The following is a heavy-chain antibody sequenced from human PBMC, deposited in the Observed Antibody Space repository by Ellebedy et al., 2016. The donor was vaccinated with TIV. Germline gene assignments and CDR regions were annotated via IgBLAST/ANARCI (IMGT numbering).Heavy chain of an antibody. CDR2: INQDGSEK. J-gene: IGHJ4*01. V-gene: IGHV3-7*01. D-gene: IGHD6-13*01. CDR1: GLTFSNSW. CDR3: VSSSPVIDY. Sequence: GESLKISCVASGLTFSNSWMYWVRQAPGKGLEWVANINQDGSEKSYVDSVKGRFTISRDNAKHTLYLQMNSLRGEDTAVYYCVSSSPVIDYWGQGTLVTVSS.